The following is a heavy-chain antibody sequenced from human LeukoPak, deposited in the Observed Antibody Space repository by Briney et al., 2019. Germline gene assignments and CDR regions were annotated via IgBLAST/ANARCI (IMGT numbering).Heavy chain of an antibody. J-gene: IGHJ4*02. V-gene: IGHV4-39*01. CDR2: IYYTGST. Sequence: SETLSLTCTVSGGSISSSTYFWGWIRQPPGKGPEWIGTIYYTGSTYYNPSLKSRVTISVGTSKNQFSLKVRSVTAADTAVYYCARGPQGVTRPEYWGQGTLVTVSS. CDR1: GGSISSSTYF. D-gene: IGHD4-17*01. CDR3: ARGPQGVTRPEY.